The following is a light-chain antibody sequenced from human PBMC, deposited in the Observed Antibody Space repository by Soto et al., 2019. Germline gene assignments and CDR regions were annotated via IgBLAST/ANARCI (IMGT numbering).Light chain of an antibody. CDR3: QQIKSFPLT. Sequence: DIQLTQSPSFLSASVGDRVTITCRASQGISSYLAWHQQRPGKAPKVLIYAASTLQSGVPSRFSGSGSGTEFTLTISSLQPEDFATYFCQQIKSFPLTFGGGTKVEIK. CDR2: AAS. CDR1: QGISSY. V-gene: IGKV1-9*01. J-gene: IGKJ4*01.